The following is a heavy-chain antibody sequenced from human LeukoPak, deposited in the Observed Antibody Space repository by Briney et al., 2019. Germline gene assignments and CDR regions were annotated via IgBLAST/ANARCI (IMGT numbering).Heavy chain of an antibody. V-gene: IGHV3-9*01. D-gene: IGHD1-26*01. CDR2: ISWNSGSI. CDR3: AKKGFGATERYFDY. Sequence: PGRSLRLSCAASGFTFDDYAMHWVRQAPGKGLEWVSGISWNSGSIGYADSVKGRFTISRDNAENSLYLQMNSLRAEDTALYYCAKKGFGATERYFDYWGQGTLATVSS. J-gene: IGHJ4*02. CDR1: GFTFDDYA.